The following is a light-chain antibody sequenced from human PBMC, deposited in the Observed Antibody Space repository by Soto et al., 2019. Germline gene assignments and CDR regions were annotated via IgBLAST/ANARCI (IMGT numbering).Light chain of an antibody. Sequence: EIVLTQSPGTLSLSPGERATLSCRASQSASSNLAWYQQKPSQAPRLLIYGASNRATGIPDRFSGSGSGTDFTLTISRLEPEDFAVYYCQQYGSSGTFGQGSKVDIK. CDR2: GAS. CDR3: QQYGSSGT. CDR1: QSASSN. J-gene: IGKJ1*01. V-gene: IGKV3-20*01.